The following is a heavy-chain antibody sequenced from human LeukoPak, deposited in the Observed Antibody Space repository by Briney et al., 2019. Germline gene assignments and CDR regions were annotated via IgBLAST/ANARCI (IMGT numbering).Heavy chain of an antibody. CDR2: ISGDGSGT. CDR3: ATQNPPGSGYYDTYNWFDP. Sequence: GGSLRLSCTASGFTFDDYVMHWVRQAPGKGLEWVSLISGDGSGTYYADSVKGRSTISRDNSKNSLFLHMSGLRAEDTALYYCATQNPPGSGYYDTYNWFDPWGQGTLVTVAS. D-gene: IGHD5-12*01. CDR1: GFTFDDYV. J-gene: IGHJ5*02. V-gene: IGHV3-43*02.